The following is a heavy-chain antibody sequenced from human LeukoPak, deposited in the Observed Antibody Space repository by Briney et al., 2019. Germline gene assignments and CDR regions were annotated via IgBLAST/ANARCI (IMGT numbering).Heavy chain of an antibody. D-gene: IGHD3-3*01. CDR1: GFTFSSYS. CDR3: ARSLRFFDYFDY. Sequence: GGSLRLSCAASGFTFSSYSMTWVRQAPGKGLEWVSSISSSSSYIYYADSVKGRFTISRDNAKNSLYLQMNSLRAEDTAVYYCARSLRFFDYFDYWGQGTLVTVSS. CDR2: ISSSSSYI. J-gene: IGHJ4*02. V-gene: IGHV3-21*01.